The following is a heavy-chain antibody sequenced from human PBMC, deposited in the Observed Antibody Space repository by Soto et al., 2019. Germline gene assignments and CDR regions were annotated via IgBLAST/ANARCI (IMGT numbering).Heavy chain of an antibody. V-gene: IGHV3-23*01. CDR2: ISATGGHT. D-gene: IGHD2-15*01. J-gene: IGHJ4*02. CDR1: GFTFSSYA. CDR3: AIDGYCSGGSCWDYFDN. Sequence: PGGSLRLSCVASGFTFSSYAMNWVRQAPGKGLEWVSVISATGGHTYYADSVKGRFAISRDNSKDTLYLHMNSLRAEDTAVYYCAIDGYCSGGSCWDYFDNWGQGTLVTVSS.